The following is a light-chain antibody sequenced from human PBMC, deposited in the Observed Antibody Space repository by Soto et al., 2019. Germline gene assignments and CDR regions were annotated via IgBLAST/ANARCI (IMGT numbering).Light chain of an antibody. J-gene: IGKJ3*01. Sequence: QMTQSPSSLSASVGDSVTITCRASQGISNYLAWYQQTPGKIPKLLIYAASTLQSGVPSRFSGSGSGTVFTLTISSLQPEDVATYYCKKYNSAPFTFGPGTKVDLK. CDR2: AAS. CDR1: QGISNY. CDR3: KKYNSAPFT. V-gene: IGKV1-27*01.